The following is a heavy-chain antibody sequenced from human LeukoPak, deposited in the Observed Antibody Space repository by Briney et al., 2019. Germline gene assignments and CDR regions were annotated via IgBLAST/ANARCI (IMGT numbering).Heavy chain of an antibody. V-gene: IGHV3-33*08. D-gene: IGHD3-9*01. J-gene: IGHJ4*02. CDR1: GFTFRSHS. Sequence: GGSLRLSCAASGFTFRSHSMSWVRQAPGKGLEWVAVIWYDGNNKYYADSVKGRFTISRDNSKNTLYLQMNSLRAEDTAVYYCARSTSSEYDIYHFDYWGQGTLVTVSS. CDR2: IWYDGNNK. CDR3: ARSTSSEYDIYHFDY.